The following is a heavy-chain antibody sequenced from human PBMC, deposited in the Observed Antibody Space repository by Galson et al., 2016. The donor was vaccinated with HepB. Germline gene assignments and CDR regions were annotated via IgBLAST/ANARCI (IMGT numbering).Heavy chain of an antibody. V-gene: IGHV3-13*01. Sequence: SLRLSCADSGFTFSIHDMHWVRQAPGRGMEWVSAIETAGETYYPDSVRGRFTISMDNAKNSLYLQMHSLRAGYTAVYYCARAKSRLTMPWNYGLDVRGKGTTVSVSS. CDR2: IETAGET. CDR3: ARAKSRLTMPWNYGLDV. J-gene: IGHJ6*04. CDR1: GFTFSIHD. D-gene: IGHD4/OR15-4a*01.